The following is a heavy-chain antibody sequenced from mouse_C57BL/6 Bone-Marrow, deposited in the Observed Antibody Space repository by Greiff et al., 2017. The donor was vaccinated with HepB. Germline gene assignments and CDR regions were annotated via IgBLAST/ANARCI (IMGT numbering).Heavy chain of an antibody. Sequence: EVQGVESGPGLVKPSQTVFLTCTVTGISITTGNYRWSWIRQFPGNKLEWIGYIYYSGTITYNPSRTSRTTITRDTPKNQFFMEMNSLTDEDTATYYCAREGGYEYGAMDYWGQGTSVTVSS. CDR2: IYYSGTI. V-gene: IGHV3-5*01. CDR1: GISITTGNYR. D-gene: IGHD2-4*01. J-gene: IGHJ4*01. CDR3: AREGGYEYGAMDY.